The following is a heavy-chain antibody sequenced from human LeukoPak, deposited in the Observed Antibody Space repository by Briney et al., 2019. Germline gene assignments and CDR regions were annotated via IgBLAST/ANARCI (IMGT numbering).Heavy chain of an antibody. J-gene: IGHJ4*02. D-gene: IGHD2-21*01. CDR3: ARGALGLIPFDY. CDR1: GYTFTSYD. V-gene: IGHV1-8*01. Sequence: ASVKVFCKASGYTFTSYDINWVRQATGQGLEWMGWMNPNSGNTGYAQKFQGRVTMTRNTSISTAYMELSSLRSEDTAVYYCARGALGLIPFDYWGQGTLVTVSS. CDR2: MNPNSGNT.